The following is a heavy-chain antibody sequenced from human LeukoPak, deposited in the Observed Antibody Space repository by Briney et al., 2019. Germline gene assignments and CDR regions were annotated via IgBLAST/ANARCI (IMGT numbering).Heavy chain of an antibody. D-gene: IGHD2-2*01. CDR2: ISSSSSYI. CDR1: GLTFSSYS. J-gene: IGHJ4*02. CDR3: ARGGCSSTSCYPFDY. Sequence: GGSLRLSCAASGLTFSSYSMNWVRQAPGKGLEWVSSISSSSSYIYYADSVKGRFTISRDNAKNSLYLQMNSLRAEDTAVYYCARGGCSSTSCYPFDYWGQGTLVTVSS. V-gene: IGHV3-21*01.